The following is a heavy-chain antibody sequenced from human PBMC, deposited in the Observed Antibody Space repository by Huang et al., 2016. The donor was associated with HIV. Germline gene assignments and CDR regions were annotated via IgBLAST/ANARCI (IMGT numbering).Heavy chain of an antibody. V-gene: IGHV3-73*01. CDR1: GSTFNT. D-gene: IGHD3-3*02. CDR2: IKNKANNYAT. J-gene: IGHJ4*02. Sequence: EVQLVESGGGSVQPGGSLILSCAASGSTFNTMHWVRQASGEGLEWVGRIKNKANNYATAYAASVRGRFTISRDDSRSTAYLQMTSLRIEDTALYYCIILDGDYWGLGILVTVSS. CDR3: IILDGDY.